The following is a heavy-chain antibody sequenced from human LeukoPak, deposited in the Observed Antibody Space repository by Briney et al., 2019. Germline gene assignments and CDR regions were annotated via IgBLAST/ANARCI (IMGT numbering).Heavy chain of an antibody. CDR1: GGTFSSYA. Sequence: SVKVSCKASGGTFSSYAISWVRQAPGQGLEWMGRIILILGIANYAQKFQGRVTITADKSTSTAYMELSSLRSEDTAVYYCARAPPTVIEGYFDYWGQGTLVTVSS. D-gene: IGHD4-17*01. CDR2: IILILGIA. J-gene: IGHJ4*02. CDR3: ARAPPTVIEGYFDY. V-gene: IGHV1-69*04.